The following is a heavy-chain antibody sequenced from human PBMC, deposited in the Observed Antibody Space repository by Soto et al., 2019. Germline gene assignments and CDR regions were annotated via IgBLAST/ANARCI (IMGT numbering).Heavy chain of an antibody. CDR2: IWYDGSNK. J-gene: IGHJ4*02. V-gene: IGHV3-33*01. D-gene: IGHD3-3*01. CDR1: GFTFSSYG. Sequence: SGGSLRLSCAASGFTFSSYGMHWVRQAPGKGLEWVAVIWYDGSNKYYADSVKGRFTISRDNSKNTLYLQMNSLRAEDTAVYYCARGAVYDSYFDYWGQGTLVTVSS. CDR3: ARGAVYDSYFDY.